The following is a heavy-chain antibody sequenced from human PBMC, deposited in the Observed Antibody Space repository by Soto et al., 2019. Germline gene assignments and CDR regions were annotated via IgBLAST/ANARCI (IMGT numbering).Heavy chain of an antibody. V-gene: IGHV1-69*12. Sequence: QVQLVQSGAEVKRPGSSVKVSCKASGTTFSSYAISWVRQAPGQGLEWMGGIIPLFGTANYAQKFQGRATITAGESPSTAFMELSSMRSEDKAVYYCAREVGSGSNYDPESYYGMDVWGQGTTVAVSS. CDR2: IIPLFGTA. D-gene: IGHD3-22*01. J-gene: IGHJ6*02. CDR3: AREVGSGSNYDPESYYGMDV. CDR1: GTTFSSYA.